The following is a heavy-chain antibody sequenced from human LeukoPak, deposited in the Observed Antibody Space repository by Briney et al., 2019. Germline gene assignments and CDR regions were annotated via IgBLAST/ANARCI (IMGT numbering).Heavy chain of an antibody. J-gene: IGHJ6*03. CDR1: GGSISSYY. V-gene: IGHV4-4*07. Sequence: SETLSLTCTVSGGSISSYYWSWIRQPAGKGLEWIGRIYTSGSTNYNPSLKSRVTMSVDTSKNQFSLKLSSVTAADTAVYYCARDAYSSSWGSYYYYYMDVWGKGTTVTVSS. D-gene: IGHD6-13*01. CDR3: ARDAYSSSWGSYYYYYMDV. CDR2: IYTSGST.